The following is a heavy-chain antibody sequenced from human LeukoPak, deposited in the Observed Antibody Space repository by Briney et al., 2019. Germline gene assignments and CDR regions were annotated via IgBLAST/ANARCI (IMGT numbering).Heavy chain of an antibody. CDR2: IYYSGST. CDR3: ARAGYDFWSGYPRYFDY. J-gene: IGHJ4*02. D-gene: IGHD3-3*01. Sequence: SETLSLTCTVSGGSISSSSYYWGWIRQPPGKGLEWIGSIYYSGSTYYNPSLKSRVTISVDTSKNQFSLKLSSVTAADTAVYYCARAGYDFWSGYPRYFDYWGQGTLVTVSS. CDR1: GGSISSSSYY. V-gene: IGHV4-39*07.